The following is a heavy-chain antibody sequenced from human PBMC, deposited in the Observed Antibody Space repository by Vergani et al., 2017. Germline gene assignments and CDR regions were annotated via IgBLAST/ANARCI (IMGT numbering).Heavy chain of an antibody. CDR2: IIPLFGTA. V-gene: IGHV1-69*01. CDR1: GGTFSSYA. Sequence: QVQLVQSGAEVKKPGSSVKVSCKASGGTFSSYAISWVRQAPGQGLEWMGGIIPLFGTANYAQKFQGRVTITADESTSTAYMELSSLRSEDTAVYYCASFPRAGPLEWLSSWGQGTLGTVSS. CDR3: ASFPRAGPLEWLSS. D-gene: IGHD3-3*01. J-gene: IGHJ4*02.